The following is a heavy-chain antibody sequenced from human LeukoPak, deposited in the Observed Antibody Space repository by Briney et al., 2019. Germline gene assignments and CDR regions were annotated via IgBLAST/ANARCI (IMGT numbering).Heavy chain of an antibody. D-gene: IGHD3-22*01. V-gene: IGHV3-23*01. CDR2: ITSDGAGT. Sequence: SGGSLRLSCAASGFTFNIYVMSWVRQAPGKGLEWVSSITSDGAGTFYADSVNDRFTISRDNSKNTLYLQMSRLRAEDTAVYYCAKDRPNYHESNGHYYRPNGDYWGQGTLVTVSS. CDR1: GFTFNIYV. J-gene: IGHJ4*02. CDR3: AKDRPNYHESNGHYYRPNGDY.